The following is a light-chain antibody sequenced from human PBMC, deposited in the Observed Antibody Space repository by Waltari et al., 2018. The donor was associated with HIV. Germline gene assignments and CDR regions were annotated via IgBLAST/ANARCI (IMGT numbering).Light chain of an antibody. V-gene: IGLV2-14*03. CDR2: DIN. CDR3: ASNRLDYTLI. Sequence: QSALTQPASVSGFLGQSINISCTGISTDSRFYQYVSWYQQYPGNIPSFIIFDINNPASGVSDLCAGARSGNSASLTFSGLQSGDEAHYYCASNRLDYTLIFGGGTKLTVL. J-gene: IGLJ2*01. CDR1: STDSRFYQY.